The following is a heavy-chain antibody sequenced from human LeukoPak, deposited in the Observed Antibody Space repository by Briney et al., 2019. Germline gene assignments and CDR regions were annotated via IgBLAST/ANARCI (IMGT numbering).Heavy chain of an antibody. D-gene: IGHD3-3*01. J-gene: IGHJ4*02. CDR1: GFTFSSSP. CDR2: ISSDGSTK. CDR3: AKLTYDVLSGYYGSYFDH. V-gene: IGHV3-30-3*02. Sequence: GGSLRLSCAASGFTFSSSPMHWVRQAPGMGLEWVSVISSDGSTKFYADSVKGRFTISRDNSKNTLHLQINSLRAEDTAVYYCAKLTYDVLSGYYGSYFDHWGQGTLVSVSS.